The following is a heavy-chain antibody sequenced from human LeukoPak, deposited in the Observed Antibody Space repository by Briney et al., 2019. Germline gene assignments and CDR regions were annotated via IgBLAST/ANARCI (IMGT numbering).Heavy chain of an antibody. Sequence: GGSLRLSCAASGFTFSSYAMSWVRQAPGKGLEWVSAISGSGGSTYYADSVKGRFTISRDNAKNSLYLQMNSLRDEDTAVYYCARDGGLYYYDSSGYYYFDYWGQGTLVTVSS. CDR1: GFTFSSYA. CDR2: ISGSGGST. CDR3: ARDGGLYYYDSSGYYYFDY. J-gene: IGHJ4*02. D-gene: IGHD3-22*01. V-gene: IGHV3-23*01.